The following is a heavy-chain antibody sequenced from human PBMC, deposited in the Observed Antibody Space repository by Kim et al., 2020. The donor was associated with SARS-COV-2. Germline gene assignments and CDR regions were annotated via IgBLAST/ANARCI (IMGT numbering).Heavy chain of an antibody. D-gene: IGHD4-17*01. V-gene: IGHV1-46*01. CDR3: ARGLGYGDYSTPP. Sequence: YAQKFQGRVTMTRDTSTSTVYMELSSLRSEDTAVYYCARGLGYGDYSTPPWGQGTLVTVSS. J-gene: IGHJ5*02.